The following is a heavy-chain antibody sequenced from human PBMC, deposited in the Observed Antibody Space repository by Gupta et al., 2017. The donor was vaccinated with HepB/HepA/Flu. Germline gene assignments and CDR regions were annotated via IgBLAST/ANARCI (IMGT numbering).Heavy chain of an antibody. CDR1: GYTFSSYS. D-gene: IGHD2-2*01. Sequence: EAQLVESGGGLVQPGGSLRLSCAASGYTFSSYSMNWVRQAPGKGLEWVSYIVSSSSTIYYADSVKGRFTISRDNTKDSLYLQMNGLRDEDTAVYYCARAAYCGSPGCPYYYYYMDVWGKGTTVTVSS. CDR2: IVSSSSTI. J-gene: IGHJ6*03. V-gene: IGHV3-48*02. CDR3: ARAAYCGSPGCPYYYYYMDV.